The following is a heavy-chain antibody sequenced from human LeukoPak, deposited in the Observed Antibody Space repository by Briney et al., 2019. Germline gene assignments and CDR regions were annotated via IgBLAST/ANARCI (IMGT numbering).Heavy chain of an antibody. CDR2: IYYSGST. Sequence: PSETLSLTCTVSGDSTSNYYWSWIRQPAGKGLEWIGYIYYSGSTYYNPSLKSRVTISVDTSKNQFSLKLSSVTAADTAVYYCARDIPGGNWGSGIGMLSGYAFDIWGQGTMVTVSS. V-gene: IGHV4-59*06. D-gene: IGHD3-10*01. J-gene: IGHJ3*02. CDR1: GDSTSNYY. CDR3: ARDIPGGNWGSGIGMLSGYAFDI.